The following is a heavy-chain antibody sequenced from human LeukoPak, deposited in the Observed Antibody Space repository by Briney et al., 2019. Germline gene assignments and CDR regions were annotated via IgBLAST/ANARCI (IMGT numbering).Heavy chain of an antibody. Sequence: SETLSLTCTVSGGSISSGSFYWSWIRQPAGKGLEWIGRIYTSGSTNYNPSLKSRVTISLDTSENHFSLKLSSVTAADTAVYYCARVTTGGYYNYWGQGTLVTVSS. J-gene: IGHJ4*02. CDR3: ARVTTGGYYNY. CDR1: GGSISSGSFY. CDR2: IYTSGST. D-gene: IGHD3-22*01. V-gene: IGHV4-61*02.